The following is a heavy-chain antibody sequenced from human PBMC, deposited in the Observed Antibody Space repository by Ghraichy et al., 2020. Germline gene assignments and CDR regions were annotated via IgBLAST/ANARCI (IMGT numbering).Heavy chain of an antibody. J-gene: IGHJ5*02. D-gene: IGHD4-17*01. Sequence: SETLSLNCAVYGGSFSGYDWSWIRQSPGKGLEWIGEINPSGSTTYNPSLKRRVTISMDPSKNQFSLKLSFVTAADTGVYYWAPTALTSFWFDPWGQGTLVTVSS. CDR1: GGSFSGYD. V-gene: IGHV4-34*01. CDR2: INPSGST. CDR3: APTALTSFWFDP.